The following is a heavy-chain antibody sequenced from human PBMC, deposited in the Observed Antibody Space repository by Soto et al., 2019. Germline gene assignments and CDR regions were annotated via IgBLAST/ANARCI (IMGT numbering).Heavy chain of an antibody. CDR1: GFTFSSYG. J-gene: IGHJ2*01. V-gene: IGHV3-30*18. CDR2: ISYDGSNK. Sequence: QVQLVESEGGVVQPGRSLRLSCAASGFTFSSYGMHWVSQAPGKGLEWVAVISYDGSNKYYADSVKGRFTISRDNSKNTLYLQMNSLRAEDTAVYYCAKDGDYGDWYFDLWGRGTLVTVSS. D-gene: IGHD4-17*01. CDR3: AKDGDYGDWYFDL.